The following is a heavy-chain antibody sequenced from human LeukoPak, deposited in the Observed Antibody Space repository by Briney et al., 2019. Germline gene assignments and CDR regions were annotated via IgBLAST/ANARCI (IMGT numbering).Heavy chain of an antibody. CDR1: GGTFSSYA. D-gene: IGHD6-13*01. Sequence: EASVKVSCKASGGTFSSYAISWVRQAPGHGLEWMGGIIPIFGTAHYAQKFQGRVTITTDESTSTAYMELSSLRSEDTAVYYCARGSSSWYGLWFDYWGQGTLVTVSS. CDR3: ARGSSSWYGLWFDY. CDR2: IIPIFGTA. J-gene: IGHJ4*02. V-gene: IGHV1-69*05.